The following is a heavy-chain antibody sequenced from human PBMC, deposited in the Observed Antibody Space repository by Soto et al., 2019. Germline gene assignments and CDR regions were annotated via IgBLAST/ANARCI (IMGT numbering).Heavy chain of an antibody. V-gene: IGHV4-59*01. D-gene: IGHD3-9*01. J-gene: IGHJ4*02. CDR2: IYYSGST. CDR1: GGSISSYY. CDR3: ARGIRAYYDILTGYPYYFDY. Sequence: SETLSLTCTVSGGSISSYYGSWIRQPPGKGLEWIGYIYYSGSTNYNPSLKSRVTISVDTSKNQFSLKLSSVTAADTAVYYCARGIRAYYDILTGYPYYFDYWGRGTLVTVSS.